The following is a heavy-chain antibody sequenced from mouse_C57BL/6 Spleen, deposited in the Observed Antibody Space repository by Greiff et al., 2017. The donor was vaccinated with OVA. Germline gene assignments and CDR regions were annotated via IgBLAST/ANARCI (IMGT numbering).Heavy chain of an antibody. CDR3: ARGRLLNFDY. J-gene: IGHJ2*01. V-gene: IGHV1-26*01. Sequence: EVQLQQSGPELVKPGASVKISCKASGYTFTDYYMNWVKQSHGKSLEWIGDINPNNGGTSYNQKFKGKATLTVDKSSSTAYMELRSLTSEDSAVYYCARGRLLNFDYWGQGTTLTVSS. CDR2: INPNNGGT. D-gene: IGHD1-1*01. CDR1: GYTFTDYY.